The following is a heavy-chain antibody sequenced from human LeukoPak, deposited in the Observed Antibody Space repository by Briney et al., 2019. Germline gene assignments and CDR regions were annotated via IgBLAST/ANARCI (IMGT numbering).Heavy chain of an antibody. D-gene: IGHD3-16*02. CDR1: GFTFSSYS. CDR2: ISRTSIYI. CDR3: TRDQGAWTYRSYGMDV. Sequence: GGSLRLSCAASGFTFSSYSMSWVRQAPGKGLEWVSSISRTSIYIFYADSVKGRFTISKDDARTSLYLQMNSLRAEDTAIYYCTRDQGAWTYRSYGMDVWGQGTSVTVSS. J-gene: IGHJ6*02. V-gene: IGHV3-21*01.